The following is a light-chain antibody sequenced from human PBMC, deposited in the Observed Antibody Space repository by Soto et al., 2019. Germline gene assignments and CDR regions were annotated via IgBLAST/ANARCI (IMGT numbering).Light chain of an antibody. CDR3: MQGTYWPPT. Sequence: DVVMTHSPLSLPATLGQPASISCRSSQSLGYGDGNTYLHWFQXRTGQSPRRXIYKVSSRDPGVPDRFRVIGSGTDFTLQLSRVEAEDGGVDEGMQGTYWPPTFGEGTKVETK. CDR2: KVS. J-gene: IGKJ4*01. V-gene: IGKV2-30*01. CDR1: QSLGYGDGNTY.